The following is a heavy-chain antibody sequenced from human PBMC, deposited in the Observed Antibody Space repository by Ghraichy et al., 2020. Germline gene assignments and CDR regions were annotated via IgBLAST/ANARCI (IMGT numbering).Heavy chain of an antibody. CDR1: GFNFGSYG. V-gene: IGHV3-48*02. Sequence: GGSLRLSCAASGFNFGSYGMNWVRQGPGKGLEWVSYISSSSVTKYYADSVKGRFTVSRDNANKLLYLEVNSLRDEDGGVYYCARGWRSSASYDFWSGYSYYFDSWGQGTLVTVPA. J-gene: IGHJ4*02. D-gene: IGHD3-3*01. CDR2: ISSSSVTK. CDR3: ARGWRSSASYDFWSGYSYYFDS.